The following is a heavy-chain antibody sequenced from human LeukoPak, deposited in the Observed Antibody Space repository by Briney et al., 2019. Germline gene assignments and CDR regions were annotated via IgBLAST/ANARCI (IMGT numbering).Heavy chain of an antibody. J-gene: IGHJ5*02. V-gene: IGHV4-39*01. CDR1: GFTFSSYA. Sequence: PGGSLRLSCAASGFTFSSYAMSWVRQAPGKGLEWIGSIYYSGSTYYNPSLKSRVTISVDTSKNQFSLKLSSVTAADTAVYYCARRYPWFDPWGQGTLVTVSS. D-gene: IGHD2-15*01. CDR2: IYYSGST. CDR3: ARRYPWFDP.